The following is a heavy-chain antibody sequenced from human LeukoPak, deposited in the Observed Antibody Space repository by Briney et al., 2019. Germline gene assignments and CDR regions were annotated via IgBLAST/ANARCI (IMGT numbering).Heavy chain of an antibody. CDR3: ARGFSTLAGY. CDR1: SVTFSGYY. D-gene: IGHD2/OR15-2a*01. CDR2: INHSGST. J-gene: IGHJ4*02. V-gene: IGHV4-34*01. Sequence: SESLSLTCAVYSVTFSGYYWSWIRQSPGKGLEWIGKINHSGSTNYNPSLKSRVTISVDTSKNQFSLKLSSVTAADTAVYYCARGFSTLAGYWGQGTLVTVSS.